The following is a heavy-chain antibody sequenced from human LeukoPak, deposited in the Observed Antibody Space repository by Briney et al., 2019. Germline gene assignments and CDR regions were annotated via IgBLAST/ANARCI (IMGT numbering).Heavy chain of an antibody. CDR2: VYGSRDT. J-gene: IGHJ5*02. CDR3: ARDGCDNVVVSAPHSHLLPKRLVVPTRGYSWFDP. V-gene: IGHV4-4*07. D-gene: IGHD2-2*01. CDR1: GGSMNDYF. Sequence: SETLSLTCIVSGGSMNDYFWTWIRQPAGKGLEGIGRVYGSRDTNLNPALKSRVTLSVDTSKKQVSLRLKSVTAADTAVYLCARDGCDNVVVSAPHSHLLPKRLVVPTRGYSWFDPWGQGIQVIVSS.